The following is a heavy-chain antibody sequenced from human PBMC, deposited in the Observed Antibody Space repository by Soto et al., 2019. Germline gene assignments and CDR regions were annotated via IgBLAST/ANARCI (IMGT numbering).Heavy chain of an antibody. J-gene: IGHJ4*02. CDR1: GFTFSSYG. D-gene: IGHD5-12*01. V-gene: IGHV3-30*18. CDR3: AKDGSGYSGYRPFDY. Sequence: QVQLVESGGGVVQPGRSLRLSCAASGFTFSSYGMHWVRQAPCKGLEWVAVISYDGSNKYYADSVKGRFTISRDNSKNTLYLQMNSLRAEDTAVYYCAKDGSGYSGYRPFDYWGQGTLVTVSS. CDR2: ISYDGSNK.